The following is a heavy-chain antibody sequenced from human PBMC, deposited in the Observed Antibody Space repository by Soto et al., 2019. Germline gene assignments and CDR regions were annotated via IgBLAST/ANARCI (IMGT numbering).Heavy chain of an antibody. CDR2: IYHSGST. V-gene: IGHV4-30-2*01. Sequence: PSETLSLTCAVSGGSISSGGYSWSWIRQPPGKGLEWIGYIYHSGSTYYNPSLKSRVTISVDRSKNQFSLKLSSVTAADTAVYYCARLTTVTTTYYYYYGMDVWGQGTTVTVSS. J-gene: IGHJ6*02. CDR3: ARLTTVTTTYYYYYGMDV. D-gene: IGHD4-4*01. CDR1: GGSISSGGYS.